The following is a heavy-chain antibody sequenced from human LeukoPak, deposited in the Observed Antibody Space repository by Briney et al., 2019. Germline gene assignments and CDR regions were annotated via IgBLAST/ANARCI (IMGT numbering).Heavy chain of an antibody. CDR2: IKSRTDGGTI. Sequence: GGSLRLSCAASGFTFSNSWMSWVRQAPGKGLEWVGRIKSRTDGGTIEYVAPVKGRFTISRDDSENTLYLQMNSLKTEDTAVYYCATEWEIPHFHGVDVWGQGTTVTVSS. CDR3: ATEWEIPHFHGVDV. D-gene: IGHD1-26*01. V-gene: IGHV3-15*01. CDR1: GFTFSNSW. J-gene: IGHJ6*02.